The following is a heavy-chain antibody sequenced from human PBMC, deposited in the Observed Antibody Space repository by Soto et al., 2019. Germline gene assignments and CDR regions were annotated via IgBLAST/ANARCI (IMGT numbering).Heavy chain of an antibody. Sequence: QVQLVQSGAEVKKPGSSVKVSCKASAGTFSSYGISWVRQAPGQGLEWMGGIMPIFGTPNYAQKFQGRVTITADESTSTGYMELSSLTSEDTAVYYCARDRSWKSYDDDSSLPYFYGMDVWGQGTTVTVSS. J-gene: IGHJ6*02. CDR2: IMPIFGTP. V-gene: IGHV1-69*01. D-gene: IGHD3-22*01. CDR1: AGTFSSYG. CDR3: ARDRSWKSYDDDSSLPYFYGMDV.